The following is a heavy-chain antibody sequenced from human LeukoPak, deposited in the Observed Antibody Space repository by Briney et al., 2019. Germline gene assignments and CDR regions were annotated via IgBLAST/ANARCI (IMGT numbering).Heavy chain of an antibody. CDR2: ITSGSSYI. V-gene: IGHV3-21*01. CDR1: GFTFSSYN. CDR3: ARDPYSGSYGNYYYYFMDV. J-gene: IGHJ6*03. D-gene: IGHD1-26*01. Sequence: GGSLRLSCAASGFTFSSYNMNWVRQAPGKGLEWVSSITSGSSYIYYADSVKGRFTISRDNAKNSLYLQTNSLRAEDTAVYYCARDPYSGSYGNYYYYFMDVWGKGTTVTIS.